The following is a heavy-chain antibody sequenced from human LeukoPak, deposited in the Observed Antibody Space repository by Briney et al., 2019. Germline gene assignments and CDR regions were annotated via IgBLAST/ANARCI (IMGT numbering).Heavy chain of an antibody. V-gene: IGHV3-7*04. CDR3: ARVVSGDSLDY. CDR1: GFMFCSHW. Sequence: GGPLRLSCAASGFMFCSHWRSWVRQAPAKGLDWVANIKQDGSDKYHVDSVKSRFTISRDNAKNSLDLQMNTLRAEDTAVYYCARVVSGDSLDYWGQGTLVTVSS. J-gene: IGHJ4*02. D-gene: IGHD7-27*01. CDR2: IKQDGSDK.